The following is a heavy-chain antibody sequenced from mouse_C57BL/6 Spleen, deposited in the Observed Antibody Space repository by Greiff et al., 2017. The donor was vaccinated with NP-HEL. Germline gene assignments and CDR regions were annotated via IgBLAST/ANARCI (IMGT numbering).Heavy chain of an antibody. CDR2: IDPSDSET. J-gene: IGHJ2*01. CDR3: ARGDGYGYFDY. Sequence: VKLQQPGAELVRPGSSVKLSCKASGYTFTSYWMHWVKQRPIQGLEWIGNIDPSDSETHYNQKFKDKATLTVDKSSSTAYMQLSSLTSEDSAVYYCARGDGYGYFDYWGQGTTLTVSS. CDR1: GYTFTSYW. V-gene: IGHV1-52*01. D-gene: IGHD2-3*01.